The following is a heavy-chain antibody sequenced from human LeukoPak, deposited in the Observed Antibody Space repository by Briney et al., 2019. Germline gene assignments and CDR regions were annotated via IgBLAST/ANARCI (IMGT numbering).Heavy chain of an antibody. CDR2: ISGSGGST. V-gene: IGHV3-23*01. CDR1: GFTVSSNY. D-gene: IGHD1-26*01. Sequence: GGSLRLSCAASGFTVSSNYMSWVRQAPGKGLEWVSAISGSGGSTYYADSVKGRFTISRDNSKNTLYLQMNSLRAEDTAVYYCAKDGEKWELESVKGFDYWGQGTLVTVSS. J-gene: IGHJ4*02. CDR3: AKDGEKWELESVKGFDY.